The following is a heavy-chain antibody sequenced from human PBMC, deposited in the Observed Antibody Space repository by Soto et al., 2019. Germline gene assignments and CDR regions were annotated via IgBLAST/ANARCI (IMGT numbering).Heavy chain of an antibody. V-gene: IGHV2-70*01. J-gene: IGHJ4*02. D-gene: IGHD3-3*01. Sequence: SGPAHVNPTQTVTLTCPLSVFSLPNRSKCVRWNRQAPGKALEWLALIDWDGDTYYSTSLKTRLTISRDTSTNQVVLTMTNLDPADTATYFCARSLNYDFWTGYFFDFWGQGALVTVSS. CDR1: VFSLPNRSKC. CDR2: IDWDGDT. CDR3: ARSLNYDFWTGYFFDF.